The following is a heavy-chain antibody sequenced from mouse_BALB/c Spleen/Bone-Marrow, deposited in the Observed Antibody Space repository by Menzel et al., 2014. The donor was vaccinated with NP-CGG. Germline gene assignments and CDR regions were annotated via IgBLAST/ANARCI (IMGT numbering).Heavy chain of an antibody. D-gene: IGHD2-3*01. J-gene: IGHJ3*01. CDR1: GFNIKDTY. CDR3: VRGGWLLLFAY. V-gene: IGHV14-3*02. CDR2: IDPANGNT. Sequence: EVKLMESGAELVKPGASVKLSCTASGFNIKDTYMHWVKQRPEQGLEWIGGIDPANGNTKYDPKFLGKATITADTSSNTVYLQLSSLTSEDTAVYYCVRGGWLLLFAYWGQGTLVTVSA.